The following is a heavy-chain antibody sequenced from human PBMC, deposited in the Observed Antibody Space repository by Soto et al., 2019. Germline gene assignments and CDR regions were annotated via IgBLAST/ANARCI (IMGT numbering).Heavy chain of an antibody. CDR2: IYYSGST. CDR1: GGSISSYY. J-gene: IGHJ4*02. CDR3: ARGAYSSGWSAFDY. D-gene: IGHD6-19*01. Sequence: QVQLQESGPGLVKPSETLSLTCTVSGGSISSYYWSWIXXXXXXXLEWIGYIYYSGSTNYNPSLKSRVTISVDTSKNQFSLKLSSVTAADTAVYYCARGAYSSGWSAFDYWGQGTLVTVSS. V-gene: IGHV4-59*01.